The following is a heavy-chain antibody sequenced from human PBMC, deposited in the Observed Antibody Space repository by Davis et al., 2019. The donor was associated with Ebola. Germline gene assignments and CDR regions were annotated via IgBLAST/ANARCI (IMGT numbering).Heavy chain of an antibody. CDR1: GGTFSSYA. CDR3: ARGNYDILTGYYYYYYMDV. Sequence: SVKVSCKASGGTFSSYAISWVRQAPGQGLEWMGGIIPIFGTANYAQKFQGRVTITADESTSTAYIELSSLRSEDTAVYYCARGNYDILTGYYYYYYMDVWGKGTTVTVSS. D-gene: IGHD3-9*01. CDR2: IIPIFGTA. V-gene: IGHV1-69*13. J-gene: IGHJ6*03.